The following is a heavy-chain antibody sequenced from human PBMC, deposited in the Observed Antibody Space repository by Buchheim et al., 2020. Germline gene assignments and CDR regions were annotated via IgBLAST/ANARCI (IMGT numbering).Heavy chain of an antibody. CDR1: GFKFNDYA. CDR3: AKDMTWNFYYGMDV. V-gene: IGHV3-9*01. Sequence: EVHLVESGGDLVQPGRSLRLSCVGSGFKFNDYAMHWVRQAPGQGLEWVSGISCDSGSLGYADSVKGRFTIARDNAKNALYFQMNSLGSEDTALYYCAKDMTWNFYYGMDVWGQGTT. J-gene: IGHJ6*02. CDR2: ISCDSGSL.